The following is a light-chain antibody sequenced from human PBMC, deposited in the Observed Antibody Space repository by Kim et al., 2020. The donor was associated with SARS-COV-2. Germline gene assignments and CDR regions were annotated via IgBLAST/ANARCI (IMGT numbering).Light chain of an antibody. Sequence: PASSPCRYSQGLVYRDGNTYLSWFHQRPGQSPRRLIYKVSNRDSGVPDRFSGSGSGTDFTLQISRVEAEDVGVYYCMQGTHWPFTFGRGTKVDIK. CDR1: QGLVYRDGNTY. J-gene: IGKJ3*01. CDR3: MQGTHWPFT. CDR2: KVS. V-gene: IGKV2-30*01.